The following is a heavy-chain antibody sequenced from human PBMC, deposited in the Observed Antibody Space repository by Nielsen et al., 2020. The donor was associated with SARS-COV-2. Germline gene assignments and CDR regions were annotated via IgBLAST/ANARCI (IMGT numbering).Heavy chain of an antibody. V-gene: IGHV3-30*12. CDR3: SREGDSPHLDV. CDR2: ISYDGSFD. D-gene: IGHD1-26*01. J-gene: IGHJ4*02. Sequence: GESLKISCATSGFRFRGYGMHWVRQAPGKGLEWAAVISYDGSFDKYGGAVKGRFTISRDNSKNTLYLQMDNLRVEDTAVYYCSREGDSPHLDVWGQGALVTVSS. CDR1: GFRFRGYG.